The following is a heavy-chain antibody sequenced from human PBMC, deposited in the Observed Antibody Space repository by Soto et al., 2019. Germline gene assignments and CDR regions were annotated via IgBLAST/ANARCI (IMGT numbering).Heavy chain of an antibody. Sequence: EVKLVESGGGMVRPGGSLRLSCTASGFRFDDHGMTWVRQAPGKGLEWVAGITWNGVTTGYADSVKGRFIITRDNAKNSLHLQMNSLRVEDTALYYWGRDGGVVVAVDAFDVWGKGPMVPFSS. J-gene: IGHJ3*01. D-gene: IGHD6-19*01. CDR2: ITWNGVTT. V-gene: IGHV3-20*04. CDR1: GFRFDDHG. CDR3: GRDGGVVVAVDAFDV.